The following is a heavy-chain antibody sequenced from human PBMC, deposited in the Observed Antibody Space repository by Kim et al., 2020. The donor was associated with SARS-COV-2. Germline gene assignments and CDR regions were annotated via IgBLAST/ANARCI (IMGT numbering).Heavy chain of an antibody. CDR3: ARTGNAGWFDP. CDR1: GGSISNYY. Sequence: SETLSLTCTVSGGSISNYYWSWIRQPPGKGLEWIEYIYYSGSTNYTPSLKSRVTISIDTSKNQFSLKLSSVTAADTAMHYCARTGNAGWFDPWGQGTLVT. J-gene: IGHJ5*02. CDR2: IYYSGST. D-gene: IGHD1-1*01. V-gene: IGHV4-59*01.